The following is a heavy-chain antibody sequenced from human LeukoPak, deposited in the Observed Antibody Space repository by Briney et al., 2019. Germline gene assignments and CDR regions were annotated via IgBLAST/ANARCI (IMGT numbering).Heavy chain of an antibody. V-gene: IGHV4-39*07. Sequence: PSETLSLTCTVSGGSISSSSYYWGWIRQPPGKGLEWIGSIYYSGSTYYNPSLKSRVTISVDTSKNQFSLKLSSVTAADTAVYYCARALMYYYGSGGFDYWGQGTLVTVSS. CDR1: GGSISSSSYY. CDR2: IYYSGST. J-gene: IGHJ4*02. D-gene: IGHD3-10*01. CDR3: ARALMYYYGSGGFDY.